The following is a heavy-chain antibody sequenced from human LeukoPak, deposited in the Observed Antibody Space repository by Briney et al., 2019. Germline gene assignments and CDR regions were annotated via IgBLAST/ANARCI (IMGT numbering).Heavy chain of an antibody. D-gene: IGHD3-22*01. CDR1: GFTVSSNY. CDR2: ISGSGGST. V-gene: IGHV3-23*01. CDR3: AKDAGIVVVITTLGYFQH. J-gene: IGHJ1*01. Sequence: GGSLRLSCAASGFTVSSNYMSWVRQAPGKGLEWVSAISGSGGSTYYADSVKGRFTISRDNSKNTLYLQMNSLRAEDTAVYYCAKDAGIVVVITTLGYFQHWGQGTLVTVSS.